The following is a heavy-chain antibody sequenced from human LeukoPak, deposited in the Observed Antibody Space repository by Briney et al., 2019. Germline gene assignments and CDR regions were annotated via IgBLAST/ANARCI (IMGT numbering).Heavy chain of an antibody. J-gene: IGHJ4*02. Sequence: SETLSLTCGVYGGSCSGYYYNWIRDSPGKGLEWIAEINHLGSTNYNPSLKSRVAISIDTSKSQFSLRLSSVTAADTAVYYCARGGYNIDWMKDAPDNWGQGTLVTVSS. CDR2: INHLGST. V-gene: IGHV4-34*01. D-gene: IGHD3-9*01. CDR1: GGSCSGYY. CDR3: ARGGYNIDWMKDAPDN.